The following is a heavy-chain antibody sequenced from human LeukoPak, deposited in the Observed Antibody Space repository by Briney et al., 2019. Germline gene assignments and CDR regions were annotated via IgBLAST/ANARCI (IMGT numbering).Heavy chain of an antibody. J-gene: IGHJ4*02. CDR3: ARDRGWPAVHFDL. CDR1: GFTFSNYW. CDR2: IWYDGSNK. D-gene: IGHD2-15*01. Sequence: PGGSLRLSCAASGFTFSNYWMHWVRQAPGKGLEWVAVIWYDGSNKYFVDSVKGRFTVSRDNSKNMLYLQMNSLGAEDTALYYCARDRGWPAVHFDLWGQGTLVTVSS. V-gene: IGHV3-33*08.